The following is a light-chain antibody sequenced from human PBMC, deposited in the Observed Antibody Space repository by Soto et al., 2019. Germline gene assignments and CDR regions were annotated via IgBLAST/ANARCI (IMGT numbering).Light chain of an antibody. CDR3: QQYDNLPYT. Sequence: DIQMTQSPSSLSASVGDRVTITCQASQDISNYLNWYQQKPGKAPKLLIYDASNLETGVPSRFSGSGSGTAFTFTISSLQPEDIATYYCQQYDNLPYTFGQGTNLEI. V-gene: IGKV1-33*01. J-gene: IGKJ2*01. CDR2: DAS. CDR1: QDISNY.